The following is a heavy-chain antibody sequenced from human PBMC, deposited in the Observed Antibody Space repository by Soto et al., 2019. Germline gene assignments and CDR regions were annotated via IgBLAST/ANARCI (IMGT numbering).Heavy chain of an antibody. CDR1: GYTFTGYY. CDR3: ARDPTGSPHLDYNYYGMDV. Sequence: ASVKVSCKASGYTFTGYYMHWVRQAPGQGLEWVGWIGAYSGNANYAENLQGRVTMTIDTSTSTAYMELRSLRSDDTAVYYCARDPTGSPHLDYNYYGMDVWGQGTTVTVSS. J-gene: IGHJ6*02. CDR2: IGAYSGNA. D-gene: IGHD3-10*01. V-gene: IGHV1-18*04.